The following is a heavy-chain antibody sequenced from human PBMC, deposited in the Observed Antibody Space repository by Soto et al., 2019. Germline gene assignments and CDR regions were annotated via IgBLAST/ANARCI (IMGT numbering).Heavy chain of an antibody. Sequence: DVQLLESGGGLIQPGGSLRLSCAASGFTFSSYAMSWVRQAPGKGLEWVSGISDGGRFTYYADSVKGRFTISRDDSKNTLSLQMNSLRVEDTAVYYCAKSGPTNYFDYWGQGTLVTVSS. CDR3: AKSGPTNYFDY. CDR2: ISDGGRFT. J-gene: IGHJ4*02. D-gene: IGHD1-26*01. CDR1: GFTFSSYA. V-gene: IGHV3-23*01.